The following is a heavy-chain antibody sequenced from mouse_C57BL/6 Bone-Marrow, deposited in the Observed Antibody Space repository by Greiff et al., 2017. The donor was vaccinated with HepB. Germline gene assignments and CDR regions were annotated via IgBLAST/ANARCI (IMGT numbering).Heavy chain of an antibody. D-gene: IGHD2-3*01. V-gene: IGHV1-4*01. CDR2: INPSSGYT. J-gene: IGHJ4*01. CDR1: GYTFTSYT. Sequence: VQRVESGAELARPGASVKMSCKASGYTFTSYTMHWVKQRPGQGLEWIGYINPSSGYTKYNQKFKDKATLTADKSSSTAYMQLSRLTSEDSAVYYCARSYDGYYFYYAMDYWGQGTSVTVSS. CDR3: ARSYDGYYFYYAMDY.